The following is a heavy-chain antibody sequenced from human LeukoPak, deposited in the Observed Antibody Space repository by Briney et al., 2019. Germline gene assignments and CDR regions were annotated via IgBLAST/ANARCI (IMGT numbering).Heavy chain of an antibody. CDR1: GLTFSNFG. Sequence: GGSLRLSCAASGLTFSNFGMHWVRQAPGKGLVWAAVISDDGSNIHYADSVKGRFTISRDNFRNTLFLQTSSLRGEDTAVYYCAKDRIEWFGELLSSFDFWGQGTLVTVSS. J-gene: IGHJ4*02. CDR2: ISDDGSNI. CDR3: AKDRIEWFGELLSSFDF. V-gene: IGHV3-30*18. D-gene: IGHD3-10*01.